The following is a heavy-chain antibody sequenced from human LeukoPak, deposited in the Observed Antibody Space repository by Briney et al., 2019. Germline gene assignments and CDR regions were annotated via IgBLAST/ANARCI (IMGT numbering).Heavy chain of an antibody. CDR1: GGSISSFY. CDR3: ARHRGPHVGRME. V-gene: IGHV4-59*08. Sequence: SETLSLTCSISGGSISSFYWSWIRQPPGKGLEWIGYIYSSGYSNYSPSLKSRVTISVDTSKNQFSLKLSSVTAADTAVYYCARHRGPHVGRMEWGQGTQVTVSS. CDR2: IYSSGYS. J-gene: IGHJ4*02. D-gene: IGHD3-3*01.